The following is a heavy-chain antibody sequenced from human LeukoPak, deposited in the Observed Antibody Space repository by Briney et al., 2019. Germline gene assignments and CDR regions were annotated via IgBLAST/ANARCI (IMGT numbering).Heavy chain of an antibody. CDR2: IYYSGST. D-gene: IGHD6-13*01. CDR1: GGSISSYY. J-gene: IGHJ4*02. CDR3: ARDIAAAGT. Sequence: SETLSLTCTVSGGSISSYYWSWIRQPPGKGLEWIGYIYYSGSTNYNPSLKSRVTISVDTSKNQFSLKLSSVTAADAAVYYCARDIAAAGTWGQGTLVTVSS. V-gene: IGHV4-59*01.